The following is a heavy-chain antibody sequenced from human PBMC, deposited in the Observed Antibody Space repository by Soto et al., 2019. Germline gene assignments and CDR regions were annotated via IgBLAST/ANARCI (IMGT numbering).Heavy chain of an antibody. J-gene: IGHJ6*03. CDR1: GFTFSSYS. D-gene: IGHD3-9*01. CDR3: AREIQYYDILTGSYYYYMDV. V-gene: IGHV3-21*01. Sequence: EVQLVESGGGLVKPGGSLRLSCAASGFTFSSYSMNWVRQAPGKGLEWVSSISSSSSNIHYADSVKGRFTISRDNAKNSLYLQMNSLRAEDTAVYYCAREIQYYDILTGSYYYYMDVWGKGTTVTVSS. CDR2: ISSSSSNI.